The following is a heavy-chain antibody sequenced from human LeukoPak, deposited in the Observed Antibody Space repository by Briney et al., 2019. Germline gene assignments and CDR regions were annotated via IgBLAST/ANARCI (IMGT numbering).Heavy chain of an antibody. CDR2: INHSGST. J-gene: IGHJ1*01. CDR1: GGSFSGYF. CDR3: ARRSGYSYFQH. V-gene: IGHV4-34*01. D-gene: IGHD3-3*01. Sequence: SETLSLTCAVYGGSFSGYFWNWIRQPPGKGLEWIGEINHSGSTNYNPSLKSRVTISVDTSKNQSSLRLSSVTAADTAVYYCARRSGYSYFQHWGQGTLVTVSS.